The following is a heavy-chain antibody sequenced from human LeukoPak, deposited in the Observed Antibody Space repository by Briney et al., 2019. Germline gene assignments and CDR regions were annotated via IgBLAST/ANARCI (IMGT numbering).Heavy chain of an antibody. Sequence: GRSLRLSCARAQFTLSTYWMSWVRQAPGKGLEWVANISRDGNEKYYVDSVKGRFTISRDNAKNSLYLKMNRVGVEDTAVYYYARLRAAQTYDYWGQGTLVTVSS. J-gene: IGHJ4*02. CDR1: QFTLSTYW. CDR2: ISRDGNEK. D-gene: IGHD6-13*01. V-gene: IGHV3-7*04. CDR3: ARLRAAQTYDY.